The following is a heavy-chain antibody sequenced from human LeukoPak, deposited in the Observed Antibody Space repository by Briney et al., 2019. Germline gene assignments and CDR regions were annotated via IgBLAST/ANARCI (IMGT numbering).Heavy chain of an antibody. V-gene: IGHV3-53*01. CDR3: ARGPKPDYYYGMDV. CDR1: GFTVSSNY. J-gene: IGHJ6*02. Sequence: GGSLRLSCAASGFTVSSNYMSWVRQAPGKGLEWVSVIYSGGSTYYADSVKGRFTISRDNSKNTLYLQMNRLRAEDTAVYYCARGPKPDYYYGMDVWGQGTTVTVSS. CDR2: IYSGGST.